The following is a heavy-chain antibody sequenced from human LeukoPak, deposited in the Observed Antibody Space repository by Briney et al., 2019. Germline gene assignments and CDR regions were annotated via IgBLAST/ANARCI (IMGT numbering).Heavy chain of an antibody. CDR2: IKQDGSEK. Sequence: GGSLRLSCAASGFTFSNYWLTWVRQAPGQGLEWVANIKQDGSEKHYVDSVKGRFTISRDNAKNSLYLQMNSLRADDTAVYYCARDFDSSSSLSGWFDPWGQGTLVTVSS. V-gene: IGHV3-7*03. CDR3: ARDFDSSSSLSGWFDP. D-gene: IGHD6-6*01. J-gene: IGHJ5*02. CDR1: GFTFSNYW.